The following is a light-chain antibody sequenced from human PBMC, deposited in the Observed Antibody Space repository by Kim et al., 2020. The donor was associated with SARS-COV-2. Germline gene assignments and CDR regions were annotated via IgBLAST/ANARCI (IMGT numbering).Light chain of an antibody. J-gene: IGLJ1*01. CDR2: QDN. Sequence: PRQKACITCSVYELGATYFPGYRRKPGQAPVLVTYQDNQRPSGIPERFSGANSGNTATLTISGTQAMDEADYYCQAWDSSTHNYVFGAGTKVTVL. V-gene: IGLV3-1*01. CDR1: ELGATY. CDR3: QAWDSSTHNYV.